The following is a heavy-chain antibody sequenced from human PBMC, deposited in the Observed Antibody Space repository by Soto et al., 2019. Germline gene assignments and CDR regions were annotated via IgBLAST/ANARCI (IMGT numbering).Heavy chain of an antibody. CDR3: AREEVGSSIAARSTDYYYYMDV. V-gene: IGHV3-74*01. J-gene: IGHJ6*03. CDR2: INSDGSST. D-gene: IGHD6-6*01. Sequence: GSLRLSCAASGFPFSSYWMHWVRQAPGKGLVWVSRINSDGSSTSYADSVKGRFTISRDNAKNTLYLQMNSLRAEDTAVYYCAREEVGSSIAARSTDYYYYMDVWGKGTTVTVSS. CDR1: GFPFSSYW.